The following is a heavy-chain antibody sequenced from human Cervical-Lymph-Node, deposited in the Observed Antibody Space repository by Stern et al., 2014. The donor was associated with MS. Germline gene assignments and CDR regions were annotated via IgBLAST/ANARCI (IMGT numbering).Heavy chain of an antibody. CDR2: ISYDGDNK. J-gene: IGHJ5*02. Sequence: VQLVESGGGVVQPGRSLRLSCAASGFTFSLYDMHWVRQAPGKGLEWVAVISYDGDNKFYTGSVKGRFTISRDSSKSTLYLQLNSLRPEDTAIYYCAKDPRIYDSSGYLDAWGQGTVVTVSS. V-gene: IGHV3-30*18. CDR1: GFTFSLYD. CDR3: AKDPRIYDSSGYLDA. D-gene: IGHD3-22*01.